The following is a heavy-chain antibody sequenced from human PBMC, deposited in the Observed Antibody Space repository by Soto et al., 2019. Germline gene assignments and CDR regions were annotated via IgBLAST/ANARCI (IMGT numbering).Heavy chain of an antibody. Sequence: PWGSLRLSCAASGFSFSDYAMHWVRQAPGKGLEWVAVVSHDGRNTHYADSVKGRFTISRDNSKNTLYLQMNSLRAEDTAVYYCATTEKNYGLMRLPALYWRQGTLVTVSS. J-gene: IGHJ4*02. CDR1: GFSFSDYA. D-gene: IGHD3-10*01. CDR3: ATTEKNYGLMRLPALY. V-gene: IGHV3-30*03. CDR2: VSHDGRNT.